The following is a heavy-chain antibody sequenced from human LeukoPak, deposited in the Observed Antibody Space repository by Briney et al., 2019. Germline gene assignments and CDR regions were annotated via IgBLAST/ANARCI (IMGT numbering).Heavy chain of an antibody. CDR2: INPSDGSK. D-gene: IGHD2/OR15-2a*01. CDR1: GCTFTSCY. CDR3: ARHQGAGEYRFDY. J-gene: IGHJ4*02. V-gene: IGHV1-46*01. Sequence: ASVQVSCKASGCTFTSCYIHWVRQPPGQGLAWMGIINPSDGSKTYAQRFQGRVTLTRDTSTSTVYMDLSSLRSEATAVYYCARHQGAGEYRFDYWGQGTLVTVSS.